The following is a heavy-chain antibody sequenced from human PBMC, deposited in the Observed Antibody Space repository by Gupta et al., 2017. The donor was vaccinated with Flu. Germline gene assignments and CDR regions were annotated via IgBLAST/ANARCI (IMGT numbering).Heavy chain of an antibody. J-gene: IGHJ4*02. Sequence: QVQLVQSGAEVKKPGASVKVSCKASGYTFTGYYMHWVRQAPGQGLEWMGWINPNSVGTNYAQKCQGRVTMTRDTSISTAYMELSRLRSDDTAVYYCARELARKFWSGYCPAHWGQGTLVTVSS. V-gene: IGHV1-2*02. CDR3: ARELARKFWSGYCPAH. D-gene: IGHD3-3*01. CDR1: GYTFTGYY. CDR2: INPNSVGT.